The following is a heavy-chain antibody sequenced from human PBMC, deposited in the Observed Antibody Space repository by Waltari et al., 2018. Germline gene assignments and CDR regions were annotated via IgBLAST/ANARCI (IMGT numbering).Heavy chain of an antibody. V-gene: IGHV3-66*01. D-gene: IGHD3-10*01. CDR3: ARDTSGTKGAFDY. Sequence: EVQLVESGGGLVQPGGSLRLSCAASGFTVSSNFMSWVRQAPGKGVEWVSVIYICGSGYYADSVKGRFTISRDNSKNTVYLQMNSLRAEDTAVYYCARDTSGTKGAFDYWGQGTLVTVSS. J-gene: IGHJ4*02. CDR1: GFTVSSNF. CDR2: IYICGSG.